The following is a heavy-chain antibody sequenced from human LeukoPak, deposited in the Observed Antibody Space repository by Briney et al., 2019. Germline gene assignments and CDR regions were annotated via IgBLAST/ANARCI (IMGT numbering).Heavy chain of an antibody. J-gene: IGHJ6*02. V-gene: IGHV3-43*01. D-gene: IGHD3-10*01. CDR1: GFTFNDYT. CDR2: ISWDGGTT. CDR3: AKVWGSRTFFYYGMDV. Sequence: PGGSLRLSCAASGFTFNDYTMHWVRQAPGKGLEWVSLISWDGGTTYYADSVKGRFTISRDNSKKSLYLQMNSLRNEDTALYYCAKVWGSRTFFYYGMDVWGQGTTVTVSS.